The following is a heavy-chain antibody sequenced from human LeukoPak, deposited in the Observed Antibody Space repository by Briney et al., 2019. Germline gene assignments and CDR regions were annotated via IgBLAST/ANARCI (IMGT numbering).Heavy chain of an antibody. V-gene: IGHV4-31*03. CDR1: GGSISSGGYY. D-gene: IGHD3-10*01. CDR3: ASLRYGSGSYYS. CDR2: IYYSGST. J-gene: IGHJ4*02. Sequence: SETLSLTCTVSGGSISSGGYYWSWIRQHPGKGLEWTGYIYYSGSTYYNPSLKSRVTISVDTSKNQISLKLSSVTAADTAVYYCASLRYGSGSYYSWGQGTLVTVSS.